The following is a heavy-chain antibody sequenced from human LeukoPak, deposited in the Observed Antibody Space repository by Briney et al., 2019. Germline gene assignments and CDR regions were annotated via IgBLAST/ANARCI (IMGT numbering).Heavy chain of an antibody. Sequence: GGSLRLSRAASGFTFSSYAMSWVRQAPGKGLEWVSAISGSGGSTYYADSVKVRFTISRDNSKNTLYLQMNSLRAEDTAVYYCAKFAVVPSWYFDYWGQGTLVTVSS. D-gene: IGHD2-15*01. CDR2: ISGSGGST. CDR3: AKFAVVPSWYFDY. J-gene: IGHJ4*02. V-gene: IGHV3-23*01. CDR1: GFTFSSYA.